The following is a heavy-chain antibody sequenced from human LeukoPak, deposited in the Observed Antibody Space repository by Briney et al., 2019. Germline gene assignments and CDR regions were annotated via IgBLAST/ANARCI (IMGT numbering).Heavy chain of an antibody. CDR3: ARHEWSGSYDDFDY. J-gene: IGHJ4*02. D-gene: IGHD1-26*01. Sequence: SETLSLTCTVSGGSISSYYWSWIRQPPGKGLEWIGYIYYSGSTNYNPSLKSRVTISVDTSKNQFSLKLSSVTAADTAVYYCARHEWSGSYDDFDYWGQGTLVTVSS. V-gene: IGHV4-59*08. CDR1: GGSISSYY. CDR2: IYYSGST.